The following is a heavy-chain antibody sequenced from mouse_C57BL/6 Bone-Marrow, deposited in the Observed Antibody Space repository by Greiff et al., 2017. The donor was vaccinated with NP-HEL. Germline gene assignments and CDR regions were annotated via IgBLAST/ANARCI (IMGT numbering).Heavy chain of an antibody. Sequence: EVKLVESGGGLVQPGGSMKLSCVASGFTFSNYWMNWVRQSPEKGLEWVAQIRLKSDNYATHYAESVKGRFTISRDDSKSSVYLQMNNLRAEDTGIYYCTGYGSSPYWYFDVWGTGTTVTVSS. CDR1: GFTFSNYW. J-gene: IGHJ1*03. V-gene: IGHV6-3*01. D-gene: IGHD1-1*01. CDR3: TGYGSSPYWYFDV. CDR2: IRLKSDNYAT.